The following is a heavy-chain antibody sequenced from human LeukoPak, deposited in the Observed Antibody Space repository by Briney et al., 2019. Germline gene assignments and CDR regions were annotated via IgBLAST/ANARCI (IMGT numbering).Heavy chain of an antibody. CDR1: GFTFSSYA. V-gene: IGHV3-30*04. J-gene: IGHJ4*02. CDR2: ISYDGSNK. Sequence: AGGSLTLSCAASGFTFSSYAMHWVRQAPGKGLVWVAVISYDGSNKYYADSVKGRFTISRDNSKNTLYRKMNSLRAEDTAVYYCARQDTAMVGYFDYWGQGTLVTVSS. D-gene: IGHD5-18*01. CDR3: ARQDTAMVGYFDY.